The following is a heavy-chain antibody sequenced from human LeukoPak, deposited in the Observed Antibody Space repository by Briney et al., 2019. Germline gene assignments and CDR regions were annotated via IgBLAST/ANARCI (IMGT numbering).Heavy chain of an antibody. CDR2: ISAYNGNT. CDR3: AREKDYYDSSGYYSWSAFDI. CDR1: GYTFTSYY. D-gene: IGHD3-22*01. J-gene: IGHJ3*02. V-gene: IGHV1-18*04. Sequence: ASVKVSCKASGYTFTSYYMHWVRQAPGQGLEWMGWISAYNGNTNYAQKLQGRVTMTTDTSTSTAYMELRSLRSDDTAVYYCAREKDYYDSSGYYSWSAFDIWGQGTMVTVSS.